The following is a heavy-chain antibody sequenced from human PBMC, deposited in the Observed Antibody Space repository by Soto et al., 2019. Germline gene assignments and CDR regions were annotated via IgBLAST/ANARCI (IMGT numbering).Heavy chain of an antibody. Sequence: EVQVVESGGGLVKPGGSLTLSCNFTFSLYSMNWVRQAPGKGLEWVASISSGAAYIKYADSVQGRFTSSRDNAKSSVSLQMSRLRVEDTAVYFCTRDEGGSYDSWFHPWGQGTQVTVSA. CDR3: TRDEGGSYDSWFHP. V-gene: IGHV3-21*01. J-gene: IGHJ5*02. CDR2: ISSGAAYI. CDR1: TFSLYS. D-gene: IGHD1-26*01.